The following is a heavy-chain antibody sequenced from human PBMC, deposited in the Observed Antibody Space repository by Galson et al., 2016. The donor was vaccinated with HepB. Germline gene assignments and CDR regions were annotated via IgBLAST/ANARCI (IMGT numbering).Heavy chain of an antibody. V-gene: IGHV4-59*01. D-gene: IGHD2/OR15-2a*01. Sequence: SETLSLTCTVSGDSITNYHWTWIRQPPGKGLEWIGYMYHTLAPTYNPSLKSRVTISVDTSKNQFSLKLSSMTAADTAVYYCARSGTFYIFDFWGQGTLVTVSS. CDR1: GDSITNYH. J-gene: IGHJ4*02. CDR2: MYHTLAP. CDR3: ARSGTFYIFDF.